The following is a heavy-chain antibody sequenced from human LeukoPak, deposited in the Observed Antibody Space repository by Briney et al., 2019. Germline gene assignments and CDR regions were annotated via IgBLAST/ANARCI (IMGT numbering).Heavy chain of an antibody. CDR3: AKERSSGWPFDY. Sequence: GGSLRLSCAASGFTFSSYAMIWVRQAPEEGLEWVSGISGSGDRTHDADSVKGRFTISRDNSKNTVYLQMNSLRADDTAVYYCAKERSSGWPFDYWGQGTLVTVSS. V-gene: IGHV3-23*01. CDR1: GFTFSSYA. J-gene: IGHJ4*02. D-gene: IGHD6-19*01. CDR2: ISGSGDRT.